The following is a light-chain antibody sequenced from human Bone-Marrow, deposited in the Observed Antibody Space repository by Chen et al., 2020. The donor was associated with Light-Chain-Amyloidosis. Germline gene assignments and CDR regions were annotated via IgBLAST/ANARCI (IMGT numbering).Light chain of an antibody. Sequence: QSALPQPAPVSGSPGQSITISCPGTSSDVGGDNHVSWYQQHPDKAPKLMIYEVTNRPSWVPDRFSGSKSDNTASLTISGLQTEDEADYFCSSYTITNTLVFGSGTRVTVL. CDR1: SSDVGGDNH. CDR2: EVT. J-gene: IGLJ1*01. CDR3: SSYTITNTLV. V-gene: IGLV2-14*01.